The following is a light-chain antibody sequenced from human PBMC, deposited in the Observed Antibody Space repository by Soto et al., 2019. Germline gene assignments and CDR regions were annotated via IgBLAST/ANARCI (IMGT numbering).Light chain of an antibody. J-gene: IGKJ1*01. CDR1: QSISDS. CDR3: QQYNGYWT. V-gene: IGKV1-5*03. Sequence: DTQMTQSPSTLSASVGDRVTITCRASQSISDSLAWYQQKPGKAPKLLIYEASTLKSGVPSRFSGSRSGTEYPLTISSLQPDDFAIYDCQQYNGYWTFGQGTKVEIK. CDR2: EAS.